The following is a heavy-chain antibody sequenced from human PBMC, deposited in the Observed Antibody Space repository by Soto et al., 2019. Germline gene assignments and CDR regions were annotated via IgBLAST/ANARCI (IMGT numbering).Heavy chain of an antibody. CDR1: RSTFSDYY. CDR2: ISGSGGSK. CDR3: ARIGLGDRTSCVDV. J-gene: IGHJ6*02. D-gene: IGHD2-2*01. V-gene: IGHV3-11*01. Sequence: PGGSLRLSCVASRSTFSDYYMSWIRQAPGKGLEWVSYISGSGGSKWYADSVRGRFTISRDNAKNSLYLQMSSLRAEDTAVYYCARIGLGDRTSCVDVWGQGSTVTVSS.